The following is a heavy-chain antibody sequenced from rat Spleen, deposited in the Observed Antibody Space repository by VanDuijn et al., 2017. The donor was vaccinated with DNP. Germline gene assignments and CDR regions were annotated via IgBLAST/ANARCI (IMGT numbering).Heavy chain of an antibody. CDR1: GFSLTSYG. CDR3: ARSIQY. CDR2: IRLAGNT. J-gene: IGHJ2*01. D-gene: IGHD3-8*01. V-gene: IGHV2-16*01. Sequence: QVQLKESGPGLVQPSQTLSLICTVSGFSLTSYGVSWVRQPPGKGLEWIGTIRLAGNTDYNSVFKSRLSISRDTSKSQVVLTMNSLQTEDTAMYFCARSIQYWGQGVMVTVSS.